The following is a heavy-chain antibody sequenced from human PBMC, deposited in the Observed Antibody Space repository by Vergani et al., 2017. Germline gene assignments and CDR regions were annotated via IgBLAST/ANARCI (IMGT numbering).Heavy chain of an antibody. J-gene: IGHJ3*02. V-gene: IGHV4-34*01. CDR2: INHSEST. CDR1: GGSFSGYY. D-gene: IGHD3-10*01. CDR3: ARDHYGSGRNDAFDI. Sequence: QVQLQQWGAGLLKPSETLSLTCAVYGGSFSGYYWSWIRLPPGKGLEWIGEINHSESTNYNPSLKSRVTISVDTSKNQFSLKLSSVTAADTAVYYCARDHYGSGRNDAFDIWGQGTMVTVSS.